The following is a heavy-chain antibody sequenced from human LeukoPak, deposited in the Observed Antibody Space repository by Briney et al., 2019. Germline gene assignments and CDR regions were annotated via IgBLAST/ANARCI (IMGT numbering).Heavy chain of an antibody. D-gene: IGHD5-18*01. CDR1: GYTFNSHG. CDR2: ISAYNGDT. J-gene: IGHJ4*02. V-gene: IGHV1-18*04. CDR3: ATEGHVDTAMAPGY. Sequence: EASVKVSCTASGYTFNSHGISWVRQAPGQGLEWMGWISAYNGDTNFAQKFQGRVTLTTDRTTSTAYLELRSLRSDDTAVYYCATEGHVDTAMAPGYWGQGTLVTVSS.